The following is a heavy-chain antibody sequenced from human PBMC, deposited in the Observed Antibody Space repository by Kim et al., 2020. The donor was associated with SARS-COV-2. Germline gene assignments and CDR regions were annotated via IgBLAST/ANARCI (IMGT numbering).Heavy chain of an antibody. J-gene: IGHJ6*02. D-gene: IGHD3-10*01. CDR1: GGSFSGYY. V-gene: IGHV4-34*01. CDR3: ARGVLRPMVRGVITYGMDV. CDR2: INHSGST. Sequence: SETLSLTCAVYGGSFSGYYWSWIRQPPGKGLEWIGEINHSGSTNYNPSLKSRVTISVDTSKNQFSLKLSSVTAADTAVYYCARGVLRPMVRGVITYGMDVWGQGTTVTVSS.